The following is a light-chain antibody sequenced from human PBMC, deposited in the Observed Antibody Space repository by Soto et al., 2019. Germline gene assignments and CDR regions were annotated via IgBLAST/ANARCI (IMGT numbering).Light chain of an antibody. CDR2: GNS. CDR1: SSNIGAGYD. J-gene: IGLJ2*01. V-gene: IGLV1-40*01. Sequence: QAVVTQPPSVSGAPGQRVTISCTGSSSNIGAGYDVHWYQQLPGTAPKLLIYGNSNRPSGVPDRFSGSKSGTSASLAITGLQAEDEADYYGQSYDSSLSGGVFGGGTKLTVL. CDR3: QSYDSSLSGGV.